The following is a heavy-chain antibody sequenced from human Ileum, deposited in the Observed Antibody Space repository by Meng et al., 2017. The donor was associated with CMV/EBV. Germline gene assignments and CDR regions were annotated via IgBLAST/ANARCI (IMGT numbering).Heavy chain of an antibody. V-gene: IGHV3-74*01. CDR3: AREGYCTGDTCYSRLPWFDP. CDR2: IKSDGTST. Sequence: FSSYWMHWVRQAPGKGLVWVSRIKSDGTSTSYVNSVKGRFTISRDNAKNTLYLQMNSLGAEDTALYYCAREGYCTGDTCYSRLPWFDPWGQGTLVTVSS. D-gene: IGHD2-8*02. J-gene: IGHJ5*02. CDR1: FSSYW.